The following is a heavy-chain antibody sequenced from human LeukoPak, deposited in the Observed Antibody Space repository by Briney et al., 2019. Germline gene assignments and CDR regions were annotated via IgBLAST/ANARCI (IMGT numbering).Heavy chain of an antibody. CDR1: GYTFTSYG. J-gene: IGHJ6*03. Sequence: ASVKVSCKASGYTFTSYGISWVRQAPGQGLEWMGWISAYNGNTNCAQKLQGRVTMTTDTSTSTAYMELRSLRSDDTAVYYCARDRVALPGIDYYYYYYMDVWGKGTTVTVSS. D-gene: IGHD2/OR15-2a*01. CDR3: ARDRVALPGIDYYYYYYMDV. V-gene: IGHV1-18*01. CDR2: ISAYNGNT.